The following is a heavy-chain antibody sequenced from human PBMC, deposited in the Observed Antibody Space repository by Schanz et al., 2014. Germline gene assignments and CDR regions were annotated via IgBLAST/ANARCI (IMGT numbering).Heavy chain of an antibody. V-gene: IGHV3-53*01. CDR3: ARDGGRDGYNLAFDV. Sequence: ESGVGVVQPGGSLSLSCAVSGFTVNTNYMSWVRQAPGKGLEWISSMYINSGSTQYADSVKGRFIISRDSSKNTLFLQMNSLRAEDTAVYFCARDGGRDGYNLAFDVWGQGTLVTVSS. D-gene: IGHD5-12*01. CDR2: MYINSGST. J-gene: IGHJ3*01. CDR1: GFTVNTNY.